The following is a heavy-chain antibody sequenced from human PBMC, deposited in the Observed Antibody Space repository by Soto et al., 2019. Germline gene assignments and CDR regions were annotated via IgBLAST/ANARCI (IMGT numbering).Heavy chain of an antibody. CDR3: AKSYSGYYYYFDY. V-gene: IGHV3-23*01. CDR2: ISGSGGST. Sequence: GGSMRLSCAASGFTFSSYAMSWVRQAPGKGLEWVSAISGSGGSTYYADSVKGRFTISRDNSKNTLYLQMNSLRAEDTAVYYCAKSYSGYYYYFDYWGQGTLVTVSS. J-gene: IGHJ4*02. D-gene: IGHD5-12*01. CDR1: GFTFSSYA.